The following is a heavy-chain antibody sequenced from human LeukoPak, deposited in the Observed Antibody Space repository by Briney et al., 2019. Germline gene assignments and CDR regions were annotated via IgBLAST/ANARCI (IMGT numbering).Heavy chain of an antibody. CDR3: ASGSYYFDY. Sequence: SETLSLTCTVSGGSISSYYWSWIRQPPGKGLEWIGYIYYSGSTNYNPSLKSRVTISVDTSKNQFSLKLSSVTAADTAVYYCASGSYYFDYWGQGTLVTVSS. V-gene: IGHV4-59*01. J-gene: IGHJ4*02. CDR1: GGSISSYY. CDR2: IYYSGST. D-gene: IGHD1-26*01.